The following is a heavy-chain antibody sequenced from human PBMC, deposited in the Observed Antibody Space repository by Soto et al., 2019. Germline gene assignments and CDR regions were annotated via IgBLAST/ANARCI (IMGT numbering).Heavy chain of an antibody. Sequence: SETLSLTCTVSGGSISSGGYYWSWIRQHPGKGLEWIGYIYYSGSTYYNPSLKSRVTISVDTSKNQFSLKLSSVTAADTAVYYCARRYGSAFDIWGHGTMVTVSS. V-gene: IGHV4-31*03. J-gene: IGHJ3*02. CDR3: ARRYGSAFDI. CDR2: IYYSGST. D-gene: IGHD4-17*01. CDR1: GGSISSGGYY.